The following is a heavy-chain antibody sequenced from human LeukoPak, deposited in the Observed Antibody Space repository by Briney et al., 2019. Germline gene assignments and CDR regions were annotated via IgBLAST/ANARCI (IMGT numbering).Heavy chain of an antibody. J-gene: IGHJ4*02. CDR2: INPNSGGT. Sequence: ASVKVACKASGYTFTGYYMHWVRQAPGQGLEWMGWINPNSGGTNYAQKFQGRVTMTRDTSISTAYMELSRLRSDDTAVYSCALLSIAAAYFDCWGQGTLVTVSS. CDR1: GYTFTGYY. V-gene: IGHV1-2*02. CDR3: ALLSIAAAYFDC. D-gene: IGHD6-13*01.